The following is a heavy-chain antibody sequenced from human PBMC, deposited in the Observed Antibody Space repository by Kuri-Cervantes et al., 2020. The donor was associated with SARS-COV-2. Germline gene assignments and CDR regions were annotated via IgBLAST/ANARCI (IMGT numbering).Heavy chain of an antibody. Sequence: GESLKISCKGSGYNFVSDWIGWVRQMPGKGLELMALIYPDDSTTRYNPSFQGHVTISADKSISTAYLQWSSLKASDTAMYYCARTESSGYYVRVGAFDIWGQGTMVTVSS. D-gene: IGHD3-22*01. CDR3: ARTESSGYYVRVGAFDI. CDR2: IYPDDSTT. J-gene: IGHJ3*02. CDR1: GYNFVSDW. V-gene: IGHV5-51*01.